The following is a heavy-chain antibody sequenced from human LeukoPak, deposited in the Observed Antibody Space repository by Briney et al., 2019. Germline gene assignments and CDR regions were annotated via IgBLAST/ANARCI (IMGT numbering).Heavy chain of an antibody. CDR1: GGSISSSTHY. Sequence: SETLSLTCTVSGGSISSSTHYWNWIRQYPGKGLEWIGYIYNSGTTYYNPSLKSRVTISVDTSKNQFSLKLNSMSAADTAVYYCVEAPNPYYFDDWGQGTLVTVSS. CDR3: VEAPNPYYFDD. V-gene: IGHV4-31*03. D-gene: IGHD5-24*01. J-gene: IGHJ4*02. CDR2: IYNSGTT.